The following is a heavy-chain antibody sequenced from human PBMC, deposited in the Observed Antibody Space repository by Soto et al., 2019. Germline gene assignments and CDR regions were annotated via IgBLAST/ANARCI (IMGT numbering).Heavy chain of an antibody. V-gene: IGHV4-59*08. CDR3: ARTYCSGGSCYSDAFDI. Sequence: PSETLSLTCTVSGGPISSYYWSWIRQPQGKGLEWIGYIYYSGSTNYSPSLKSRVTISVDTSKNQFSLKLSSVTAADTAVYYCARTYCSGGSCYSDAFDIWGQGTMVTVSS. CDR2: IYYSGST. J-gene: IGHJ3*02. D-gene: IGHD2-15*01. CDR1: GGPISSYY.